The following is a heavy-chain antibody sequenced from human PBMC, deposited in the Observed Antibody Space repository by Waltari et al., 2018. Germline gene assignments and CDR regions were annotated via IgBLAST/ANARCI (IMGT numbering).Heavy chain of an antibody. V-gene: IGHV3-23*01. CDR3: AKDGSATSYY. CDR1: GFTFSSYA. J-gene: IGHJ4*02. Sequence: EVQLLESGGGLVQPGGSLRLSCAASGFTFSSYAMSWVRQAPGKGLAWVSAISGSGGRTYYADSVKGRFTISSGNSKNTLYLQMNSLRAEDTAVYYCAKDGSATSYYWGQGTLVTVSS. D-gene: IGHD5-12*01. CDR2: ISGSGGRT.